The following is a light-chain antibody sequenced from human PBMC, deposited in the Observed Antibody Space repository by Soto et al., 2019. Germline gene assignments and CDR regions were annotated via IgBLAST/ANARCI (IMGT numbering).Light chain of an antibody. CDR2: DAS. V-gene: IGKV1-5*01. CDR3: QQYDSHPYT. CDR1: QSINHW. J-gene: IGKJ2*01. Sequence: DIQMTQSPSSLSASVGDRVTITCRASQSINHWLAWYQQKPGKAPKFLIYDASTLRNGVPSRFSGRGSGTEFTLTISSLKPDDFAAYYCQQYDSHPYTFGQGTKVEI.